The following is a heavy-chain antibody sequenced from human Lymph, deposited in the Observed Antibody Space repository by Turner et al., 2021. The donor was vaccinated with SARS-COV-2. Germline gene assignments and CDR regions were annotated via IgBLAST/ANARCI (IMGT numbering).Heavy chain of an antibody. D-gene: IGHD6-19*01. CDR3: ARDSSSGWQFDY. CDR2: INPNSGGT. V-gene: IGHV1-2*02. Sequence: QVQLVQSVAEVRNPGASVKVSCKASGYTFTGYYMHWVRQAPGQGLEWMGWINPNSGGTYYAQKFQGRVTMTRDTSISTAYMELSRLRSDDTAVYYCARDSSSGWQFDYWGQGTLVTVSS. J-gene: IGHJ4*02. CDR1: GYTFTGYY.